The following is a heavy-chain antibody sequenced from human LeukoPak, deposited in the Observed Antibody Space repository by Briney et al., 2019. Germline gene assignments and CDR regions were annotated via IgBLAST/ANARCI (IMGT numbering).Heavy chain of an antibody. D-gene: IGHD2-2*01. Sequence: GGSLRLSCTVSGFTVSSNSMSWVRQAPGMGLEWVAFIRYDGGNTYYADSVKGRFTISRDNSKNTMYLQMNSLNAEDTAVYYCAKDEVVPGYYYTDVWGRGTTVTISS. J-gene: IGHJ6*03. CDR1: GFTVSSNS. CDR2: IRYDGGNT. V-gene: IGHV3-30*02. CDR3: AKDEVVPGYYYTDV.